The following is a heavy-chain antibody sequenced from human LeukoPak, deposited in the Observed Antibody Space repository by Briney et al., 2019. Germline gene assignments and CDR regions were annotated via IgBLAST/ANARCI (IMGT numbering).Heavy chain of an antibody. CDR3: ALGSGSPSFFGY. V-gene: IGHV3-21*01. CDR1: GFTFSSYS. D-gene: IGHD1-26*01. CDR2: ISSSSSYI. J-gene: IGHJ4*02. Sequence: GGSLRLSCAASGFTFSSYSMNWVRQAPGKGLEWVSSISSSSSYIYYADSVKGRFAISRDNAKNSLYLQMNSLRAEDTAVYYCALGSGSPSFFGYWGQGTLVTVSS.